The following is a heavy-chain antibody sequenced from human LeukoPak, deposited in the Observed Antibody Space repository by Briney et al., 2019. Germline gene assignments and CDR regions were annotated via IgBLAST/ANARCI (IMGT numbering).Heavy chain of an antibody. CDR1: GYTFTGYY. CDR2: INPNSGGT. CDR3: ASPGMTAAGTKAFDI. D-gene: IGHD6-13*01. Sequence: ASVKVSCKASGYTFTGYYMHWVRQAPGQGLEWMGWINPNSGGTNYAQKFQGRVTMTRDTSISTAYMELSRLRSDDTVVYYCASPGMTAAGTKAFDIWGQGTMVTVSS. J-gene: IGHJ3*02. V-gene: IGHV1-2*02.